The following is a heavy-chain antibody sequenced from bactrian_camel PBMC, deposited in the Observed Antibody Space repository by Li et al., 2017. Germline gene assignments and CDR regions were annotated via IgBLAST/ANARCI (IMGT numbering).Heavy chain of an antibody. J-gene: IGHJ4*01. CDR2: INSDGSVT. CDR1: GFTFSSYY. V-gene: IGHV3S14*01. D-gene: IGHD4*01. Sequence: HVQLVESGGGSVQAGGSLRLSCAASGFTFSSYYMSWVRQAPGKGLEWVSSINSDGSVTYYADSVKGRFTVSRDNARNTLYLQMNNLKPEDTAAYHCTPWGDTIATMPSVGCRTPGTQVTVS.